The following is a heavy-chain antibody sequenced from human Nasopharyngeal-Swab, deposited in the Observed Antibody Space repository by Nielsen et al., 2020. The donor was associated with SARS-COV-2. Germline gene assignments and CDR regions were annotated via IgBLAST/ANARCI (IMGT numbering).Heavy chain of an antibody. J-gene: IGHJ6*02. Sequence: KVSCKGSGYSFTSYWIAWVRQMPGKGLEWMGIIYPRDSDTRYSPSFQGQVTISADNSISTAYLQWSSLKASDTAMYYCVRPEGVATSFKYYFQYGMDVWGQGTMVTVPS. CDR3: VRPEGVATSFKYYFQYGMDV. CDR2: IYPRDSDT. V-gene: IGHV5-51*01. CDR1: GYSFTSYW. D-gene: IGHD5-12*01.